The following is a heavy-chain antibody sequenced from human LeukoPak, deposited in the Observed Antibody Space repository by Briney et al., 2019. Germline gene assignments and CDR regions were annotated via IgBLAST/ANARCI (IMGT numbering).Heavy chain of an antibody. V-gene: IGHV3-30*03. CDR3: ARETVTTYYYYYGMDV. Sequence: GGSLRLSCAASGFTFSSYGMHWVRQAPGKGLEWVAVISYDGSNKYYADSVKGRFTISRDNSKNTLYLQMNSLRAEDTAVYYCARETVTTYYYYYGMDVWGKGTTVTVSS. CDR2: ISYDGSNK. J-gene: IGHJ6*04. D-gene: IGHD4-17*01. CDR1: GFTFSSYG.